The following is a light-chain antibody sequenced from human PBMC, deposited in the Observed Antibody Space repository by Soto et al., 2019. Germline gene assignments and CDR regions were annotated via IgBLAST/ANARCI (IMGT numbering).Light chain of an antibody. CDR1: QSVSNN. Sequence: ILMTQSPVTLSVSTGETATLSCRAIQSVSNNLAWYQQRPGQAPRLLIYGASIRAAGIPARFSASGSGTDFTLTISDVQPEDFALYYCHQRSNWPPAITFGQGTRLEIK. CDR3: HQRSNWPPAIT. V-gene: IGKV3-11*01. J-gene: IGKJ5*01. CDR2: GAS.